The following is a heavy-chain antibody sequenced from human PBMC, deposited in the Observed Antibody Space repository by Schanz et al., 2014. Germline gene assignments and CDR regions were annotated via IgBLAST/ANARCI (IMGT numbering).Heavy chain of an antibody. J-gene: IGHJ4*02. V-gene: IGHV4-4*07. CDR1: GGSINNYF. D-gene: IGHD1-1*01. CDR3: ARDLEGFDY. Sequence: QVHLQESGPGLVKPSETLSVTCTVSGGSINNYFWTWIRQPAGKGLEWIGRIYTNGSTKYNPSLKGRVTMSVDTSKNQFSLKLSSVTAADTAVYYCARDLEGFDYWGQGTLVTVSS. CDR2: IYTNGST.